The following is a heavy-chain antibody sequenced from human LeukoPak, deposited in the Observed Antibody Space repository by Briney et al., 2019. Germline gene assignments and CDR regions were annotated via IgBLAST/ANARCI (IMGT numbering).Heavy chain of an antibody. D-gene: IGHD6-19*01. CDR3: ASPNQWLAYYYYGMDV. CDR2: IIPIFGIA. J-gene: IGHJ6*02. V-gene: IGHV1-69*04. CDR1: GGTFSSYA. Sequence: ASVKVSCKASGGTFSSYAISWVRQPPGQGLEWMGRIIPIFGIANYAQKFQGRVTITADKSTSTAYMELSSLRSEDTAVYYCASPNQWLAYYYYGMDVWGQGTTVTVSS.